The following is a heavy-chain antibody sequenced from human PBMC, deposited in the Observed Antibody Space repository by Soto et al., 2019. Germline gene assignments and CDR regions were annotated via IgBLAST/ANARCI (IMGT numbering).Heavy chain of an antibody. V-gene: IGHV3-48*02. CDR1: GFAFGSYS. D-gene: IGHD3-10*01. Sequence: EEQLVESGGGLAQPGGSLRLACAASGFAFGSYSMNWVRQAPGKGLEWISYISSSSSPIYYADSVKGRFTIARDAAKNSVYLQMNSLRHEDTAVYYCARDGGGESVGSAYYYYYGMDVWGQGTTVTVSS. CDR3: ARDGGGESVGSAYYYYYGMDV. CDR2: ISSSSSPI. J-gene: IGHJ6*02.